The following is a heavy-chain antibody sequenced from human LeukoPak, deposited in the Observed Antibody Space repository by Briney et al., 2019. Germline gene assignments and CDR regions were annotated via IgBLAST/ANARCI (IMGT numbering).Heavy chain of an antibody. D-gene: IGHD6-19*01. J-gene: IGHJ5*02. Sequence: SETLSLTCTVSGGSISSYYWSWIRQPPGKGLEWIGYIYYSGSTNYNPSPKSRVTISVDTSKNQFSLKLSSVTAADTAVYHCARLPGIAVGNWFDPWGQGTLVTVSS. V-gene: IGHV4-59*08. CDR2: IYYSGST. CDR3: ARLPGIAVGNWFDP. CDR1: GGSISSYY.